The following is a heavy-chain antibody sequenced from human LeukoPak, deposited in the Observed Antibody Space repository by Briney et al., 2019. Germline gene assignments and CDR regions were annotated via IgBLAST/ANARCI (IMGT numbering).Heavy chain of an antibody. CDR3: GGGGGGGGGGDSYYMDV. J-gene: IGHJ6*03. Sequence: PGGSLRLSCAASGFTFSSYWMHWVRQAPGKGLVWVSRINSDGSSTTYADSVKGRFTISRDNAKNTVYLQMNSLRAEDTAVYYSGGGGGGGGGGDSYYMDVWGKGTTVTISS. CDR2: INSDGSST. V-gene: IGHV3-74*01. CDR1: GFTFSSYW. D-gene: IGHD3-10*01.